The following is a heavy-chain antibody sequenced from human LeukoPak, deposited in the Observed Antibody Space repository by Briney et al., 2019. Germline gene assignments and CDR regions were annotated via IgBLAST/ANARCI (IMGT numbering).Heavy chain of an antibody. CDR2: ISGSGGST. V-gene: IGHV3-23*01. CDR1: GFTFRSYA. J-gene: IGHJ4*02. D-gene: IGHD4-17*01. Sequence: PGGPLRPSCAASGFTFRSYAMSGVGQAPGKGLEWVSAISGSGGSTYYADSVKGRFTISRDNSKNTLYLQMNSLRAEDTAVYYCATLRYGYWGQGTLVTVSS. CDR3: ATLRYGY.